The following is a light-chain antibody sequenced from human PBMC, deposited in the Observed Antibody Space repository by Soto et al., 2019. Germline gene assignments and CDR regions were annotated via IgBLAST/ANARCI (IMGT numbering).Light chain of an antibody. Sequence: EIVMTQSQATLSSSRLQTXPLXWKASHSVSRCLAWYQQKPGQAPRLLIFDASNRATGIPARFSGSGSETDFTLTISSLEPEDFAVYYCQQRSNWPLITFGQGTRLETK. J-gene: IGKJ5*01. CDR2: DAS. V-gene: IGKV3-11*01. CDR1: HSVSRC. CDR3: QQRSNWPLIT.